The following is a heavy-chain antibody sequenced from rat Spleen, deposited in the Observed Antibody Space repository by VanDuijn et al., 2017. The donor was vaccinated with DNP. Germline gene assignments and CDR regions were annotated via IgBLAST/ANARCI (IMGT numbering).Heavy chain of an antibody. CDR2: IIYDGSRT. CDR3: ATRGSGGFRGWFAY. D-gene: IGHD1-11*01. Sequence: EVQLVESGGGLVQPGRSLKLSCVASGFTFNDYNMAWVRQAPKKGLEWVATIIYDGSRTYYRDSVKGRFTFSRNNIKSTLYLQMDSLRSEDTATYFCATRGSGGFRGWFAYWGQGTLVTVSS. CDR1: GFTFNDYN. V-gene: IGHV5S10*01. J-gene: IGHJ3*01.